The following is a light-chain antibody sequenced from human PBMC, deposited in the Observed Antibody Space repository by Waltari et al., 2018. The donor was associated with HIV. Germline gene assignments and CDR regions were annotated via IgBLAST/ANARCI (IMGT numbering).Light chain of an antibody. J-gene: IGLJ3*02. CDR1: TLILGNNV. CDR2: GNK. V-gene: IGLV1-47*01. CDR3: AAWDDSLTGWV. Sequence: QSVLTPPPSASGTTGQRVTIPCSGSTLILGNNVVYWYQQLQGRAPSLLIDGNKQLPSAFPDRFSTSKSGTSASLAISGLRSEDDVDYYCAAWDDSLTGWVFGGGTKLTVL.